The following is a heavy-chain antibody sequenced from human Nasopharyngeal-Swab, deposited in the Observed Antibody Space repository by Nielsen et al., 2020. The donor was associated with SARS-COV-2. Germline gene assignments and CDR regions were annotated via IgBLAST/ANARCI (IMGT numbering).Heavy chain of an antibody. D-gene: IGHD3-22*01. CDR2: INHSGNT. J-gene: IGHJ6*02. Sequence: QAPGKGLEWIGEINHSGNTDYNPSLKSRVTISIDTSKNQFSLQVSSVTAADTAIYFCARDHYYDSSAYYPFHKRYYYGMDVWGQGTTVTVSS. CDR3: ARDHYYDSSAYYPFHKRYYYGMDV. V-gene: IGHV4-34*01.